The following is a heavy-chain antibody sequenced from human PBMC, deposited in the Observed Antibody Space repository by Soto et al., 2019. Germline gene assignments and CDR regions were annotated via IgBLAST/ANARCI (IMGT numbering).Heavy chain of an antibody. CDR3: ARDGYSYGYGGTLYDYYYYGMDF. CDR2: KHLNGST. D-gene: IGHD5-18*01. CDR1: DDYSTRGDYY. J-gene: IGHJ6*02. Sequence: SVTISLPCTVVDDYSTRGDYYRSWKRKPPGKGLEWIGYKHLNGSTYYNPSLKSRVTISVDTSRNQFSLKLSSVTAADTAVYYCARDGYSYGYGGTLYDYYYYGMDFWGQGTTVTVSS. V-gene: IGHV4-30-4*02.